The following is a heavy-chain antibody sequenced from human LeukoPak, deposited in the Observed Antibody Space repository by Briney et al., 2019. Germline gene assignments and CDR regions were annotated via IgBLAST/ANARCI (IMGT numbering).Heavy chain of an antibody. V-gene: IGHV1-2*02. CDR2: INPNSGGT. CDR1: GYTFTGYY. CDR3: AREMATSSIDY. J-gene: IGHJ4*02. D-gene: IGHD5-24*01. Sequence: ASVTVSCKSSGYTFTGYYMHWVRQAPGQGLEWMGWINPNSGGTNYAQKFQVRVTMTRDTSISTAYMELSRLRSDDTAVYYCAREMATSSIDYWGQGTLVTVSS.